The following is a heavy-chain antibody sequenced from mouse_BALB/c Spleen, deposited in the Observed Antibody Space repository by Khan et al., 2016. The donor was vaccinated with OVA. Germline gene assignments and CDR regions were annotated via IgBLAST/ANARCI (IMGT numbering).Heavy chain of an antibody. J-gene: IGHJ3*01. V-gene: IGHV5-6-5*01. CDR2: ISSGGST. Sequence: EVKLVESGGGLVEPGGSLIVSCAASGFTFSNYAMSWVRQTPEKRLEWVASISSGGSTYYPDSVKGRFTFSRDNARNILYLQMSSLRSEDTDMYYCARDYWFVYWGQGTLVTVSA. CDR3: ARDYWFVY. CDR1: GFTFSNYA.